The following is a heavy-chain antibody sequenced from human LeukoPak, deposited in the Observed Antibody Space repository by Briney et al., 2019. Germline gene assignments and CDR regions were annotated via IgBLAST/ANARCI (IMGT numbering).Heavy chain of an antibody. CDR3: AVEARYSSSWYWFDP. CDR1: GGSISSGGYY. J-gene: IGHJ5*02. Sequence: SETLSLTCTVSGGSISSGGYYWSWIRQPPGKGLEWIGYIYHSGSTYYNPSLKSRVTISVDRSKNQFSLKLSSVTAADTAVYYCAVEARYSSSWYWFDPWGQGTLVTVSS. CDR2: IYHSGST. D-gene: IGHD6-13*01. V-gene: IGHV4-30-2*01.